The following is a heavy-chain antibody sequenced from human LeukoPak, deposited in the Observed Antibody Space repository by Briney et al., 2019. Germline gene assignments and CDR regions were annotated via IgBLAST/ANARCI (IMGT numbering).Heavy chain of an antibody. CDR3: ARVDAFDI. V-gene: IGHV3-11*04. CDR1: GFSFSDYY. CDR2: ISSNGKTT. J-gene: IGHJ3*02. Sequence: GGSLRLPCAASGFSFSDYYMSWVRQAPGKGLEWLSKISSNGKTTYYADSVKGRFTISRDNAKNSLSLQMSSLRADDTALYYCARVDAFDIWGQGTMVTVSS.